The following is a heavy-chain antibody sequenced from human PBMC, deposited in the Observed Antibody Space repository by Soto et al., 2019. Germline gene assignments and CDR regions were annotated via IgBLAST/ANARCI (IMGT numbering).Heavy chain of an antibody. J-gene: IGHJ6*02. CDR3: ATDYYYDSSGYQRVTDV. Sequence: ASVKVSCKVSGYTLTELSMRWVRQAPGKGLEWMGGFDPEDGETVYAQKFQGRVTMTEDTSTDTAYMELSSLRSEDTAVYYCATDYYYDSSGYQRVTDVWGQGTTVTVSS. D-gene: IGHD3-22*01. V-gene: IGHV1-24*01. CDR1: GYTLTELS. CDR2: FDPEDGET.